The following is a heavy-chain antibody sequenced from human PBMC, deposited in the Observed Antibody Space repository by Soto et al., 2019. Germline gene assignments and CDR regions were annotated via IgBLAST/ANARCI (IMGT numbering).Heavy chain of an antibody. V-gene: IGHV1-69*01. Sequence: QVQLVQSGAEVRKSGSSVKVSCQSFGGSFSSYAFSWVRQAPGQGLEWMGGLIVILGTTNYAQKFKGRVTFTADESTSTAYMEVSSLESEDTAIYYCASGYYDSSGYSIDYWGQGTQVTVSS. CDR2: LIVILGTT. CDR3: ASGYYDSSGYSIDY. D-gene: IGHD3-22*01. CDR1: GGSFSSYA. J-gene: IGHJ4*02.